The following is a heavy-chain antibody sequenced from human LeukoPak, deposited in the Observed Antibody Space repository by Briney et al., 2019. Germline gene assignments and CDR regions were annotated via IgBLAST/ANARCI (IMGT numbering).Heavy chain of an antibody. J-gene: IGHJ4*02. D-gene: IGHD3-22*01. Sequence: SETLSLTRTVSGDSVSGISFYWIWIRQPPGKGLQYIGYIQYSGSTNYNPSLKSRVTISVDTSKNQFSLKLSSVTAADTAVYYCARYYDRSGYWSTPHFDYWGQGTLVTVSS. CDR3: ARYYDRSGYWSTPHFDY. CDR1: GDSVSGISFY. CDR2: IQYSGST. V-gene: IGHV4-61*01.